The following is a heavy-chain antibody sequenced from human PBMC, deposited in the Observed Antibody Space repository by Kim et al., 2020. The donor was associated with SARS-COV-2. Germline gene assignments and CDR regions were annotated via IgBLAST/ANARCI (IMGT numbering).Heavy chain of an antibody. CDR2: INHSGST. Sequence: SETLSLTCAVYGGSFSGYYWSWIRQPPGKGLEWIGEINHSGSTNYNPSLKSRVTISVDTSKNQFSLKLSSVTAADTAVYYCARGRVARYYDSSGGTWFDPWGQRTLLTDSS. J-gene: IGHJ5*02. V-gene: IGHV4-34*01. CDR3: ARGRVARYYDSSGGTWFDP. CDR1: GGSFSGYY. D-gene: IGHD3-22*01.